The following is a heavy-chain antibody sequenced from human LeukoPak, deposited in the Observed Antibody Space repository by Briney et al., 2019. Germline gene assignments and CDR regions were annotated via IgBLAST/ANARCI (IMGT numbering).Heavy chain of an antibody. CDR2: INPNSGGT. D-gene: IGHD2-2*01. J-gene: IGHJ4*02. CDR1: GYTFTGYY. V-gene: IGHV1-2*02. Sequence: AASVKVSCKASGYTFTGYYMHWVRQAPGQGLEWMGWINPNSGGTNYAQKFQGRVTMTRDTSISTAYMELSRLRSDDTAVYYCARLTVPATAMKTNWGQGTLVTVSS. CDR3: ARLTVPATAMKTN.